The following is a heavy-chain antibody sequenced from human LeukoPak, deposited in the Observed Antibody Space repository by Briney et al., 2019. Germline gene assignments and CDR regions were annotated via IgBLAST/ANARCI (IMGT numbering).Heavy chain of an antibody. CDR1: GFTFSGSP. CDR2: IRSKADNYAT. J-gene: IGHJ4*02. CDR3: TQSNY. V-gene: IGHV3-73*01. Sequence: GGSLRLSCAASGFTFSGSPILWVRQASGKGLEWVGRIRSKADNYATAYAASVQGRCTISRDDSKNTAYLQLNSLKTEDTAVYYCTQSNYWGQGALVAVSS.